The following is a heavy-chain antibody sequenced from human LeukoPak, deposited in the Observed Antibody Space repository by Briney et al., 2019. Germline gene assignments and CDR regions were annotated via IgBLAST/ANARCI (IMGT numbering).Heavy chain of an antibody. Sequence: GGSLRLSCAASGFTVSSNYMSWVRQAPGKGLEWVSVIYSGGSTYYADSVKGRFTISRDNSKNTLYLQMNSLRAEDTAVYYSARAKATAGTGTFDYWGQGTLVTVSS. CDR3: ARAKATAGTGTFDY. V-gene: IGHV3-66*01. J-gene: IGHJ4*02. CDR1: GFTVSSNY. CDR2: IYSGGST. D-gene: IGHD6-13*01.